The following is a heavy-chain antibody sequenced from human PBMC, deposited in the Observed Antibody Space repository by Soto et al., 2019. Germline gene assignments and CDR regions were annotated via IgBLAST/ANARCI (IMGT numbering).Heavy chain of an antibody. J-gene: IGHJ4*02. CDR3: AKDQALGVLPLGELTY. CDR1: GFTFSNAW. V-gene: IGHV3-15*01. D-gene: IGHD3-16*01. CDR2: IKSKTEGGTA. Sequence: GGSLRLSCAASGFTFSNAWMTWVRQAPGKGLEWVGRIKSKTEGGTADYVAPLKGRFTISRVVSKNTLYLKMNSLRAEDTAFYYCAKDQALGVLPLGELTYWGQGTLVTVSS.